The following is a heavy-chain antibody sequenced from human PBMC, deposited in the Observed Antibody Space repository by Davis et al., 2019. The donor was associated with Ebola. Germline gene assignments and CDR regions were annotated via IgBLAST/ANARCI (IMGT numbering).Heavy chain of an antibody. CDR1: GFTFSDYY. CDR3: ARETGVLLWFGELLPAASSAYYYGMDV. D-gene: IGHD3-10*01. CDR2: ISSISSYT. J-gene: IGHJ6*02. Sequence: PGGSLRLSCAASGFTFSDYYMSWIRQAPGKGLEWVSYISSISSYTNYADSVKGRFTISRDNAKNSLYLQMNSLRAEDTAVYYCARETGVLLWFGELLPAASSAYYYGMDVWGQGTTVTVSS. V-gene: IGHV3-11*06.